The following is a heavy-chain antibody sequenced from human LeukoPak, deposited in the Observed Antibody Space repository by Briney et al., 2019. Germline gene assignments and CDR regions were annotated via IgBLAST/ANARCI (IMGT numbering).Heavy chain of an antibody. Sequence: GESLKISCKGSGYSFTSYSIGWVRQMPGKGLEWMGIIYPGDSAPRYSPSFQGQVTISADKSIRTPYLQWSSLKASHTATYYCARLVWGSSGWPNWFDPWGQGTLVTVSS. CDR1: GYSFTSYS. CDR3: ARLVWGSSGWPNWFDP. D-gene: IGHD6-19*01. V-gene: IGHV5-51*01. J-gene: IGHJ5*02. CDR2: IYPGDSAP.